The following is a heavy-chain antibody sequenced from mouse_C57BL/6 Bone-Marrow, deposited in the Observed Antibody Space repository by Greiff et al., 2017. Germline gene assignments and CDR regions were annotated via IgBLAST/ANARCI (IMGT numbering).Heavy chain of an antibody. CDR1: GYTFTSYW. Sequence: VQLQESGAELAKPGASVKLSCKASGYTFTSYWMHWVKQRPGQGLEWIGYINPSSGYTKYNQKFKDKATLTADKSSSTAYMQLSSLTYEDSAVYCCARWSYSYSNYDAMDYWGQGTSVTVSS. CDR3: ARWSYSYSNYDAMDY. V-gene: IGHV1-7*01. CDR2: INPSSGYT. D-gene: IGHD2-5*01. J-gene: IGHJ4*01.